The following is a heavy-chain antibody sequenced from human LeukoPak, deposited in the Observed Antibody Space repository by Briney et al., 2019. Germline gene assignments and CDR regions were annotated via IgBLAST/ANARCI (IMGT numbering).Heavy chain of an antibody. CDR1: GFTFRNYG. D-gene: IGHD1-26*01. CDR2: IWYDGSNK. Sequence: GGSLRLSCAASGFTFRNYGMHLVRQAPSKGLEWVALIWYDGSNKDYADSVRGRFTISRDNSKNTLYLQMNSLRAEDTAVYYCATVRTTWYVENWGQGTLVTVSS. J-gene: IGHJ4*02. V-gene: IGHV3-33*01. CDR3: ATVRTTWYVEN.